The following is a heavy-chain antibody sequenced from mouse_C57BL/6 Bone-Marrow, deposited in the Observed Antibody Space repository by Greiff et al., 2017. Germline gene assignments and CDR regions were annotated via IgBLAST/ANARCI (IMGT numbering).Heavy chain of an antibody. V-gene: IGHV1-82*01. CDR2: IYPGDGDT. CDR3: ARGGLLRR. CDR1: GYAFSSSW. Sequence: VQLQQSGPELVKPGASVKISCKASGYAFSSSWMNWVKQRPGKGLEWIGRIYPGDGDTNYNGTFKGKATLTAAKSSSTAYMQISSLTSEDSAVYYCARGGLLRRWGQGTTLTVSS. D-gene: IGHD1-2*01. J-gene: IGHJ2*01.